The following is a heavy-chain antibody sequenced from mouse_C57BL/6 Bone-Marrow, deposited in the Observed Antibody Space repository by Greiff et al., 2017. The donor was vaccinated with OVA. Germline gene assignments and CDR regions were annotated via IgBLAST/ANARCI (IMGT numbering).Heavy chain of an antibody. Sequence: EVKLQQSGPELVKPGASVKISCKASGYTFTDYYMNWVKQSHGKSLEWIGDINPNNGGTSYNQKFKGKATLTVDKSSSTAYMELRSLTSEDSAVYYCASYDGYFFAYWGQGTLVTVSA. V-gene: IGHV1-26*01. J-gene: IGHJ3*01. D-gene: IGHD2-3*01. CDR2: INPNNGGT. CDR3: ASYDGYFFAY. CDR1: GYTFTDYY.